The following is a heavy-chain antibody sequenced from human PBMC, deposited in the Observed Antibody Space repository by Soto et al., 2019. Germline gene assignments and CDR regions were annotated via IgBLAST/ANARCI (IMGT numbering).Heavy chain of an antibody. V-gene: IGHV1-69*13. D-gene: IGHD2-2*01. Sequence: SVKVSCKASGGTFISYAISWVRQAPGQGLEWMGGIIPIFGTANYAQKFQGRVTITADESTSTAYMELSSLRSEDTAVYYCARADCGSSTSCYPGYYYYGMDVWGQGTTVTVSS. J-gene: IGHJ6*02. CDR1: GGTFISYA. CDR2: IIPIFGTA. CDR3: ARADCGSSTSCYPGYYYYGMDV.